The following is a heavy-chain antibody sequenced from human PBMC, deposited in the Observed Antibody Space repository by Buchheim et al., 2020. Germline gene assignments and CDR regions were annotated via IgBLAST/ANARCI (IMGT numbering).Heavy chain of an antibody. CDR2: IYYSGNT. J-gene: IGHJ5*02. D-gene: IGHD6-6*01. V-gene: IGHV4-61*01. Sequence: QVQLQESGPGLAKPSETLSLTCTVSGGSVSSGNYYWSWIRQPPGKGLEWIGSIYYSGNTNYNPSLKRRVTISANTSKTQFSLELISLTAADTAVYYCARGPRSITWFDPWGQGTL. CDR3: ARGPRSITWFDP. CDR1: GGSVSSGNYY.